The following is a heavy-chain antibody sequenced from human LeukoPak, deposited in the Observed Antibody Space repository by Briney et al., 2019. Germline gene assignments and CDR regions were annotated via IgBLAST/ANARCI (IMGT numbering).Heavy chain of an antibody. CDR1: GFTFSDYY. Sequence: PGGSLRLSCAASGFTFSDYYMSWIRQAPGKGLEWISYISSNGRTIYYADSVKGRFTISRGNAKNSLYLQMNSLRAEDTAVYYCARGAAAGIVGWLDPWGQGTLVTVSS. V-gene: IGHV3-11*04. CDR2: ISSNGRTI. J-gene: IGHJ5*02. CDR3: ARGAAAGIVGWLDP. D-gene: IGHD6-13*01.